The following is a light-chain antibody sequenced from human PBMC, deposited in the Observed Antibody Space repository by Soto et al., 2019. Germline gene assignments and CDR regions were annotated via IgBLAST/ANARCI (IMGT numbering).Light chain of an antibody. V-gene: IGKV1-12*01. CDR3: QRAIWFPTT. CDR1: QDLSSS. J-gene: IGKJ3*01. CDR2: ASS. Sequence: DIQMTQSPSSVSASVGDRVTITCRASQDLSSSLAWYQQKPRKAPKLLIYASSIWQSVVSSRFSGSGSGTFFILTISTLHTEVSATYYHQRAIWFPTTFGPGTRVDIK.